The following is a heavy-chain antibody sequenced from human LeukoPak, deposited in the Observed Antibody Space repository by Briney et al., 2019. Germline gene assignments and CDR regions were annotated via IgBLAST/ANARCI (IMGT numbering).Heavy chain of an antibody. D-gene: IGHD6-19*01. J-gene: IGHJ5*02. CDR1: GYTFTSYD. V-gene: IGHV1-8*03. Sequence: ASVKVSCKASGYTFTSYDIDWVRQATGQGLEWMGWMNPNSGNTGYAQKFQGRVTITRNTSISTAYMELSSLRSEDTAVYYCARKKGGRWLVRGGWFDPWGQGTLVTVSS. CDR3: ARKKGGRWLVRGGWFDP. CDR2: MNPNSGNT.